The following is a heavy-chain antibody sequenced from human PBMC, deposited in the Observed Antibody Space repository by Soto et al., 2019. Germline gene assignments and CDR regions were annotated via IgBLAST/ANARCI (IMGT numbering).Heavy chain of an antibody. CDR3: AKDQNYRGSVVTGYYAMDV. J-gene: IGHJ6*02. V-gene: IGHV3-30*18. CDR2: ISFNSGSE. CDR1: GPFFNDYG. Sequence: GGSLRLSCATSGPFFNDYGLHWVRQAPGKGLEWLAGISFNSGSEMYADSVKGRITISRDNSLNALYLQVTSLRDEDTAVYYCAKDQNYRGSVVTGYYAMDVWGQGTTVTVSS. D-gene: IGHD3-10*01.